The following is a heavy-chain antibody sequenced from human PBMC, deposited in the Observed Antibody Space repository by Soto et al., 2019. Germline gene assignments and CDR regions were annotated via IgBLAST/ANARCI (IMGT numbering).Heavy chain of an antibody. D-gene: IGHD4-17*01. Sequence: EVQLVESGGGLVQPGRSLRLSCAASGFTFDDYAMHWVLQAPGKGLEWVSGISWNSCSIGYADSVKGRFTISRDHAKNSLYLQMNSVRAEDTALYYCARGTLGDYCAPHWFDPWGQGTLLTVS. CDR3: ARGTLGDYCAPHWFDP. V-gene: IGHV3-9*01. J-gene: IGHJ5*02. CDR1: GFTFDDYA. CDR2: ISWNSCSI.